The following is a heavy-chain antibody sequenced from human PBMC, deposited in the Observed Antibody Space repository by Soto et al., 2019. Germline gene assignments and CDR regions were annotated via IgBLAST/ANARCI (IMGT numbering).Heavy chain of an antibody. CDR3: ARGDREEIPGVDGARPGDYGIDI. CDR1: GFTFRNYA. V-gene: IGHV3-30-3*01. CDR2: IAYDGSNA. J-gene: IGHJ6*02. D-gene: IGHD1-26*01. Sequence: QVQLVESGGGVVQPGGSLRLSCAASGFTFRNYAMHWVRQAPGKGLECLAVIAYDGSNAFYRDSVKGRFTISRDNSKNARYRHTNSRSSEDKGVYHRARGDREEIPGVDGARPGDYGIDIWGQGTTVTVSS.